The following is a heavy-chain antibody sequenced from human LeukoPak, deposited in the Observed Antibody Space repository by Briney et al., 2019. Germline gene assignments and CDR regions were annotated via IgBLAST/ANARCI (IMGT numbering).Heavy chain of an antibody. Sequence: GGSLRLSCAASGFTFSSYWMHWVHQAPGKGLVWVSRINSDGSSTSYADSVKGRFTISRDNAKNTLYLQMNSLRAEDTAVYYCARDSEDSSGYYFDYWGQGTLVTVSS. V-gene: IGHV3-74*01. CDR2: INSDGSST. CDR3: ARDSEDSSGYYFDY. CDR1: GFTFSSYW. D-gene: IGHD3-22*01. J-gene: IGHJ4*02.